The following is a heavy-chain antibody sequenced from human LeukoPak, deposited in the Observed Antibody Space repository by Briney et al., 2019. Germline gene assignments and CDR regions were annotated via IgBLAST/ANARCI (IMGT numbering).Heavy chain of an antibody. Sequence: GGSLRPSCAASGFTVSSYYMSWVRRAPGKGLDWVSVIDIGASTYYADSVKGRFTISRDNSKNTLYLQMNSLRAEDTAVYYCASRRDGYNSNSWGQGSQVTVSS. CDR3: ASRRDGYNSNS. D-gene: IGHD5-24*01. V-gene: IGHV3-53*01. J-gene: IGHJ4*02. CDR2: IDIGAST. CDR1: GFTVSSYY.